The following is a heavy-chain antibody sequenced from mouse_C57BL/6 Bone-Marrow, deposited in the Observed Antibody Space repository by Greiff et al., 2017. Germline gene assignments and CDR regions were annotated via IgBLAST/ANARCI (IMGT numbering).Heavy chain of an antibody. D-gene: IGHD2-1*01. J-gene: IGHJ2*01. CDR2: INPGSGGT. CDR3: ARSGYGNFLYYFDY. V-gene: IGHV1-54*01. CDR1: GYAFTNYL. Sequence: QVQLQQSGAELVRPGTSVKVSCKASGYAFTNYLIEWVKQGPGQGLEWIGVINPGSGGTNYNEKFKGKATLTADKSSSTAYMQLSSLTSEDSAVYFCARSGYGNFLYYFDYWGQGTTLTVSS.